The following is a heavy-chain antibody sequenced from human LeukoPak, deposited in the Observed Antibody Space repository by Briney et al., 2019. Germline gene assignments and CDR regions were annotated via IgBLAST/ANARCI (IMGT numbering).Heavy chain of an antibody. V-gene: IGHV3-74*01. J-gene: IGHJ4*02. CDR2: INGDGSTT. CDR1: GFTFSTYW. Sequence: PGGSLRLSCAASGFTFSTYWMHWVRQAPGEGLVWVSRINGDGSTTNYADSVKGRFTISRDNAKNTLYLHMNSLRAEDTAVYYCARVGRGREILPDYWGQGTLVTVSS. D-gene: IGHD1-26*01. CDR3: ARVGRGREILPDY.